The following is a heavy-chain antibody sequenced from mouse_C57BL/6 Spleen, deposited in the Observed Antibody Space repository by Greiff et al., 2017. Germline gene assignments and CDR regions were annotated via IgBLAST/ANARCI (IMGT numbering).Heavy chain of an antibody. V-gene: IGHV5-16*01. D-gene: IGHD4-1*01. J-gene: IGHJ2*01. CDR2: INYDGSST. Sequence: EVMLVESEGGLVQPGSSMKLSCTASGFTFSDYYMAWVRQVPEKGLEWVANINYDGSSTYYLDSLKSRFIISRDNAKNILYLQMSSLKSEDTATYYCARELGDYFDYWGQGTTLTVSS. CDR3: ARELGDYFDY. CDR1: GFTFSDYY.